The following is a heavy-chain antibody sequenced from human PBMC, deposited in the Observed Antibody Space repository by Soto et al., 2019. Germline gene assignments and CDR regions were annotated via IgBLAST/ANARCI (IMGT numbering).Heavy chain of an antibody. CDR3: VQTTGWPGFDF. V-gene: IGHV3-53*01. CDR1: GFTVSSKY. CDR2: IYGGGTT. J-gene: IGHJ4*02. Sequence: EVQLVESGGGLIQPGGSLRLSCAASGFTVSSKYMTWVRQAPGKGLEWVSVIYGGGTTYYADSVKGRFTISRDNSKNTLYLQMNSLRAEDTAVDYCVQTTGWPGFDFWGQGTLVTVSS. D-gene: IGHD6-19*01.